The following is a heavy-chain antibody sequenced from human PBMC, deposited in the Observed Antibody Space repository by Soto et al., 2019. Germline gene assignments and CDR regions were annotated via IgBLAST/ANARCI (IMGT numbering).Heavy chain of an antibody. CDR3: AKDQTYDILTGSTIYYYYGMDV. CDR2: ISGSGGST. Sequence: GVLRLSCAASGFTFSSYAMSWVRQAPGKGLEWVSAISGSGGSTYYADSVKGRFTISRDNSKNTLYLQMNSLRAEDTAVYYCAKDQTYDILTGSTIYYYYGMDVWGQGTTVTVSS. V-gene: IGHV3-23*01. CDR1: GFTFSSYA. J-gene: IGHJ6*02. D-gene: IGHD3-9*01.